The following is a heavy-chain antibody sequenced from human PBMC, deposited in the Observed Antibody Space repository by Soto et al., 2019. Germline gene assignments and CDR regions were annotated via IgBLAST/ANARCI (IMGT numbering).Heavy chain of an antibody. J-gene: IGHJ4*02. D-gene: IGHD6-25*01. CDR2: IYSGGST. V-gene: IGHV3-66*01. CDR1: GFTVSSNY. Sequence: EVQLVESGGGLVQPGGSLRLSCAASGFTVSSNYMSWVRQAPGKGLEWVSVIYSGGSTYYADSVKGRFTISRDNSKNTLYLQMNTLRAEDTAVYYCACWEQRGIFYYWGQGTLVTVSS. CDR3: ACWEQRGIFYY.